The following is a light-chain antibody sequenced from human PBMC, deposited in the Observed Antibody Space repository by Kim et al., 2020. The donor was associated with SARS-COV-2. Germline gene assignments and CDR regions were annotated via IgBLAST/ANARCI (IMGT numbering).Light chain of an antibody. CDR3: QQTHRFPLT. V-gene: IGKV1D-12*01. CDR1: LDICSW. J-gene: IGKJ4*01. Sequence: ATGGERGNITCRESLDICSWLGWDQQKTRKAPKVLIYEASNLESGGPSRFSGSGSGTDFTLTINSLQPEDFATYYCQQTHRFPLTFGGGTKVDIK. CDR2: EAS.